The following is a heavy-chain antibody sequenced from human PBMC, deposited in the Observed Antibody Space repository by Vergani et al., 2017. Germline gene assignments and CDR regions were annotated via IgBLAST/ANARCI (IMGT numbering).Heavy chain of an antibody. CDR2: VYNTGTP. V-gene: IGHV4-39*01. J-gene: IGHJ4*02. CDR3: ARGSRAEGGSGPDK. Sequence: QLQLQQSGPGLVKPSETLSLTCTVSCGSIRRSSYYLGWIRQPPGKGLEWIGSVYNTGTPYYSPSLKSRVTMSVDTSKNQVSLKLNSVTAADTAVYYCARGSRAEGGSGPDKWGQGTLVTVSS. CDR1: CGSIRRSSYY. D-gene: IGHD6-13*01.